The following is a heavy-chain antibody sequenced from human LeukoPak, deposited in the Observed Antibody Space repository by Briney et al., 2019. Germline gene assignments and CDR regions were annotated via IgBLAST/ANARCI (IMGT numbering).Heavy chain of an antibody. D-gene: IGHD6-13*01. CDR3: ARDHGIAAAGTLGY. CDR2: ISYDGSNK. J-gene: IGHJ4*02. Sequence: PGGSLRLSCAASGFTFSSYAMHWVRQAPGKGLEWVAVISYDGSNKYYADSVKGRFTISRDNSKNTLYLQMNSLRAEDTAVYYCARDHGIAAAGTLGYWGQGTLVTVSS. V-gene: IGHV3-30-3*01. CDR1: GFTFSSYA.